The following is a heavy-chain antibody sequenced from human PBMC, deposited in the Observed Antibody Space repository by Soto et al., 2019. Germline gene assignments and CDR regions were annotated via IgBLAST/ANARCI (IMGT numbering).Heavy chain of an antibody. J-gene: IGHJ3*02. Sequence: SETLSLTCTVSGGSVTGGGFCWRWIRQHPGEGLEFIGYMCYSGSTNYNPSLKSRVAIPIDTSKNQFSLTLTFVTAADTAVYYCASRDYGYTFNIWGQGTMVTVSS. CDR1: GGSVTGGGFC. CDR2: MCYSGST. CDR3: ASRDYGYTFNI. D-gene: IGHD4-17*01. V-gene: IGHV4-31*03.